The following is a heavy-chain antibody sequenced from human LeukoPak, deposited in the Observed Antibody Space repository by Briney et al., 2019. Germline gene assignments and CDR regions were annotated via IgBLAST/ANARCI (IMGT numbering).Heavy chain of an antibody. CDR2: ICYSGST. V-gene: IGHV4-59*01. D-gene: IGHD3-10*01. J-gene: IGHJ5*02. Sequence: SETLSLTCTVSGGSISSYYWSWIRQPPGKGLEWIGYICYSGSTNYNLSLKSRVTISVDTSKNQFSLKLSSVTAADTAVYYCARGGQLWFGELYWFDPWGQGTLVTVSS. CDR1: GGSISSYY. CDR3: ARGGQLWFGELYWFDP.